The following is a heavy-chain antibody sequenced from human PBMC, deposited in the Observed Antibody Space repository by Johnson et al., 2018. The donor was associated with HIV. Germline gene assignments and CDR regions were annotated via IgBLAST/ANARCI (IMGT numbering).Heavy chain of an antibody. CDR2: IRYDGSNK. V-gene: IGHV3-30*02. J-gene: IGHJ3*02. Sequence: QVLLVESGGGLVQPGGSLRLSCAASGFTFSSYAMSWVRQDPGKGLEWVAFIRYDGSNKYYADSVMVRSTISRDNSKNTLYLQMNSLRAEDTAVYYCARDSPRIVGVPDAFDIWGQGTMVTVSS. D-gene: IGHD1-26*01. CDR3: ARDSPRIVGVPDAFDI. CDR1: GFTFSSYA.